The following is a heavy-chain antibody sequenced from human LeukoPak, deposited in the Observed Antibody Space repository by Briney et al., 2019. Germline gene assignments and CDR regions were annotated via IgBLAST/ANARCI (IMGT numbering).Heavy chain of an antibody. D-gene: IGHD2-2*01. V-gene: IGHV3-23*01. CDR3: AKPQGPYCSSTSCYSGVDY. CDR2: ISGSGGST. CDR1: GFTFSSYA. J-gene: IGHJ4*02. Sequence: PGGSLRLSCAASGFTFSSYAMSWVRQAPGKGLEWVSAISGSGGSTYYADPVKGRFTISRDNSKNTLYLQMNSLRAEDTAVYYCAKPQGPYCSSTSCYSGVDYWGQGTLVTVSS.